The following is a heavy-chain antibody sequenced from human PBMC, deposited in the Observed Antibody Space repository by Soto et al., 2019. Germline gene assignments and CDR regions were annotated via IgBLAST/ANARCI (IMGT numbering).Heavy chain of an antibody. V-gene: IGHV3-48*02. CDR3: GRGELDQTIDY. CDR2: ISGRSTSI. CDR1: GFTFSSRS. J-gene: IGHJ4*02. D-gene: IGHD1-1*01. Sequence: EVQLVESGGSLVQRGGSLRLSCAASGFTFSSRSMNWVRQAPGKGLEWVSYISGRSTSIYYADSVRGRFTISRDNARDSLYVKKNPLSDEDRAVYYCGRGELDQTIDYWAKGTLVPVPS.